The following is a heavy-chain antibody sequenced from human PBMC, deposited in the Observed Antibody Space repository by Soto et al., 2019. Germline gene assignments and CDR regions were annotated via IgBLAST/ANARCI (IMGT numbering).Heavy chain of an antibody. Sequence: ASVKVSCKASGYTFTSYGISWVRQAPGQGLEWMGWISAYNGNTNYAQKLQGRVTMTTDTSTSTAYMELRSLRSDDTAVYYCARDPDRGYYDSSGYYYVLWGQGTLVTVSS. J-gene: IGHJ4*02. CDR1: GYTFTSYG. D-gene: IGHD3-22*01. V-gene: IGHV1-18*01. CDR2: ISAYNGNT. CDR3: ARDPDRGYYDSSGYYYVL.